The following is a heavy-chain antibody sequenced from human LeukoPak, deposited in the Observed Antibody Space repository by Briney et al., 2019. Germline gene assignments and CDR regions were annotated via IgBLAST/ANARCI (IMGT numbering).Heavy chain of an antibody. Sequence: SETLSLTCTVSVGSISGYYWSWIRQPAGEGLEWIGRIYTSGSTSYNPSLKSRVTMLIDTSKNELSLTLTSVTVADTAVYYCARGKYCTSTSCSYYFDYWGKGTLVTVSS. D-gene: IGHD2-2*01. CDR2: IYTSGST. J-gene: IGHJ4*02. CDR3: ARGKYCTSTSCSYYFDY. CDR1: VGSISGYY. V-gene: IGHV4-4*07.